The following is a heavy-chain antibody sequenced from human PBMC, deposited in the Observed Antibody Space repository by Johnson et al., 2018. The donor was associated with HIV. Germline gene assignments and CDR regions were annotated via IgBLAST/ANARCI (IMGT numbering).Heavy chain of an antibody. V-gene: IGHV3-30*02. D-gene: IGHD1-26*01. Sequence: QVQLVEYGGGVVQPGGSLRLSCAASGFTFSSYGMHWVRQAPGKGLEWVAFIRYDGSNKYYADSVKGRFTISRDNSKNTLYLQMNSLRAEDTAVYYCARDLVGATNVAAFDIWGQGTMVTVSS. CDR1: GFTFSSYG. CDR2: IRYDGSNK. CDR3: ARDLVGATNVAAFDI. J-gene: IGHJ3*02.